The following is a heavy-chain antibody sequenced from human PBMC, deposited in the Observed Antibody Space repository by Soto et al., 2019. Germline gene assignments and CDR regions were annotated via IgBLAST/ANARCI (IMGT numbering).Heavy chain of an antibody. V-gene: IGHV4-61*01. D-gene: IGHD1-1*01. CDR3: ARARNRYFDY. J-gene: IGHJ4*02. CDR1: GGSMTTGSYF. CDR2: VFRSGSV. Sequence: SETLSLTCNVCGGSMTTGSYFWSWIRQPPGKGLEWIGYVFRSGSVNYSPSFKSRVTISIDTSKNQFSLMLKSVTAADTAVYFCARARNRYFDYWGQGALVTVSS.